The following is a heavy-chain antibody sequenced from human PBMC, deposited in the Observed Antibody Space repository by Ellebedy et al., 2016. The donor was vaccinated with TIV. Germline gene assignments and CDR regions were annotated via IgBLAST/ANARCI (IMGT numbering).Heavy chain of an antibody. CDR3: ARGPGSSRVDY. D-gene: IGHD3-10*01. Sequence: ASVKVSCKASGGTLSRYGLNWVRQAPGQGLEWMGGIIPILGIPNYAQKFQGRVTITADISTSTTHMELSSLRSEDTAVYYCARGPGSSRVDYWGQGSLVTVSS. CDR1: GGTLSRYG. J-gene: IGHJ4*02. V-gene: IGHV1-69*10. CDR2: IIPILGIP.